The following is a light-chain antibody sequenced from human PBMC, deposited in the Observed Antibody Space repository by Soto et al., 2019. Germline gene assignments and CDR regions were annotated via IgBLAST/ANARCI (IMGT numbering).Light chain of an antibody. CDR2: GAS. V-gene: IGKV3-20*01. J-gene: IGKJ3*01. CDR3: QHYDNSPL. Sequence: EIVLTQSPGTLSLSPGERATLSCRASQSVNSNYLVWYQQKPGQAPRLLIYGASTRAAGITDRFSGSGSGTEFTLTISRLEPKDFAVYYCQHYDNSPLFGPGTKVDIK. CDR1: QSVNSNY.